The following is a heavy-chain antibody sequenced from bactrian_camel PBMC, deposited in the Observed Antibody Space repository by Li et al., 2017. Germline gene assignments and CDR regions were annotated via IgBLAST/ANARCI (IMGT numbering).Heavy chain of an antibody. D-gene: IGHD5*01. CDR3: AADYAPIGCRVGRTPQPDDYNI. CDR2: IWVSVGST. V-gene: IGHV3-3*01. Sequence: QVQLVESGGGSVQAGGSLNVSCVGFGAMYASSCMGWFRQAPGKEREAVAGIWVSVGSTYYSDSVKGRFTVSRDNAKKTVYLRMTSLKPEDTAMYYCAADYAPIGCRVGRTPQPDDYNIWGQGTQVTVS. J-gene: IGHJ4*01. CDR1: GAMYASSC.